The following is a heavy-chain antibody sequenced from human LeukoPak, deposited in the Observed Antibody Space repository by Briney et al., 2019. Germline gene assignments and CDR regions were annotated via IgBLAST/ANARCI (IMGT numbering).Heavy chain of an antibody. J-gene: IGHJ4*02. Sequence: SETLSLTCTVPGGPISTYYWSWIRQSPGKGLESIGYIYNSGSTNYNPSLKSRVTISLDTSKNQFSLRLSSVTAADTAVYYCARHGSGYSFDYWGQGTLVTVSP. CDR1: GGPISTYY. CDR3: ARHGSGYSFDY. D-gene: IGHD5-18*01. V-gene: IGHV4-59*08. CDR2: IYNSGST.